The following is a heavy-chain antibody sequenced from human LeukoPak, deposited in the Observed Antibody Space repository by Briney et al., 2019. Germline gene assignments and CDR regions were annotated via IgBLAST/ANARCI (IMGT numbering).Heavy chain of an antibody. CDR2: ISGGGGST. CDR3: AKGGKWDVTPFDY. D-gene: IGHD1-26*01. CDR1: VFTFSDHS. Sequence: GGSLRLSCTASVFTFSDHSMHWVRQAPWKGLEWVSTISGGGGSTYYADSVKGRFTISRDNSKNTLYLQVNSLRAEDTAVYYCAKGGKWDVTPFDYWGQGTLVTVSS. V-gene: IGHV3-23*01. J-gene: IGHJ4*02.